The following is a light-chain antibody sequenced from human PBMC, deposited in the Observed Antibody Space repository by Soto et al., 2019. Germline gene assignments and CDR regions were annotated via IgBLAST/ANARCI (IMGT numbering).Light chain of an antibody. CDR2: GAS. J-gene: IGKJ5*01. CDR3: QQYGSSPIT. V-gene: IGKV3-20*01. Sequence: ILMTQSPASLSVSPGERATLSCRASQNIYSNIAWYQQRPGQGPRLLIYGASSRATGIPDRFSGSGSGTDFTLTISRLEPEDFAVYYCQQYGSSPITFGQGTRLEI. CDR1: QNIYSN.